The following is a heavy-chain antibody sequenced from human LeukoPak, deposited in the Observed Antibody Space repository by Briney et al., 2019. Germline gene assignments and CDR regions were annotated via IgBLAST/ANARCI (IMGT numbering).Heavy chain of an antibody. V-gene: IGHV4-4*07. D-gene: IGHD3-9*01. CDR1: GGSISSYY. CDR3: AGMYYDILTGQRDY. Sequence: SETLSLTCTVSGGSISSYYWSWIRQPAGKGLEWIGRIYTSGSTNYNPSLKSRVTMSVDTSKNQFSLKLSSVTAADTAAYYCAGMYYDILTGQRDYWGQGTLVTVSS. CDR2: IYTSGST. J-gene: IGHJ4*02.